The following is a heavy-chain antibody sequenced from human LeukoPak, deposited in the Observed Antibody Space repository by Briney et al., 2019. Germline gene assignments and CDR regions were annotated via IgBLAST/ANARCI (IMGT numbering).Heavy chain of an antibody. D-gene: IGHD3-22*01. Sequence: AGGSLRLSCGASGFNFSCYAMSWVRQRPGKGLEGVSVIITSGGTTHDAGSVKGRFTISSDNSNNTLYLQMNSLRAEDTAVYYCAEDSPYYYDSSGYYFDAFDTWGQGTMVTVSS. CDR1: GFNFSCYA. CDR3: AEDSPYYYDSSGYYFDAFDT. V-gene: IGHV3-23*01. J-gene: IGHJ3*02. CDR2: IITSGGTT.